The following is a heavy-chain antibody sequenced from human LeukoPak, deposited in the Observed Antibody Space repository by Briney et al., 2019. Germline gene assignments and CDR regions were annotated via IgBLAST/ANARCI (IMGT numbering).Heavy chain of an antibody. CDR2: ISAYNGNT. CDR3: ARGASGYYDSSGYSIDY. J-gene: IGHJ4*02. CDR1: GYTFTSYG. Sequence: ASVKVSCKASGYTFTSYGISWVRQAPGQGLEWMGWISAYNGNTNYAQKLQGRVTMTTDTSTSTAYMELRSLRSDDTAVYYCARGASGYYDSSGYSIDYWGQGTLVTVSS. D-gene: IGHD3-22*01. V-gene: IGHV1-18*01.